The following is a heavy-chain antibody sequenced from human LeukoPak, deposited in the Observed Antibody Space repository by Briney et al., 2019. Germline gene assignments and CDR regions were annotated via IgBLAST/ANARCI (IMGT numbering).Heavy chain of an antibody. J-gene: IGHJ4*02. CDR1: RFTFSSYT. CDR2: ISGGADYI. Sequence: GGSLRLSCAASRFTFSSYTMNWVRQAPGKGLEWVSSISGGADYIYYADSVRGRLTISRDNAKNSLYLQMNSLRAEDTAVYYCASNYDNSGYYGIDYWGQGTLVTVSS. V-gene: IGHV3-21*01. D-gene: IGHD3-22*01. CDR3: ASNYDNSGYYGIDY.